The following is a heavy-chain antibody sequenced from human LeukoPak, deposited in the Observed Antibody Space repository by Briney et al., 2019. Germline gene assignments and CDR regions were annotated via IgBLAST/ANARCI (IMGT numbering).Heavy chain of an antibody. J-gene: IGHJ4*02. V-gene: IGHV4-59*01. D-gene: IGHD1-26*01. CDR3: ARSIEWMGATTFDY. Sequence: SETLSLTCTVSGGSISSYYCSWIRQPPGKGLEWIGYIYYSGSTNYNPSLKSRVTISVDTSKNQFSLKLSSVTAADTAVYYCARSIEWMGATTFDYWGQGTLVTVSS. CDR1: GGSISSYY. CDR2: IYYSGST.